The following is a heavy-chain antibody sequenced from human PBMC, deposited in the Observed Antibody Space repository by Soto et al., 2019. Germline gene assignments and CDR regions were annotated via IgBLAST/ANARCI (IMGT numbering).Heavy chain of an antibody. CDR2: ISAYNGNT. CDR1: GYTLTSYG. D-gene: IGHD4-17*01. Sequence: ASAEVCCKASGYTLTSYGISWVRQAPGQGLEWMGWISAYNGNTNYAQKLQGRVTMTTDTSTSTAYMELRSLRSDDTAVYYCARVGTTVPFSYWGQGTPVTVSS. CDR3: ARVGTTVPFSY. V-gene: IGHV1-18*01. J-gene: IGHJ4*02.